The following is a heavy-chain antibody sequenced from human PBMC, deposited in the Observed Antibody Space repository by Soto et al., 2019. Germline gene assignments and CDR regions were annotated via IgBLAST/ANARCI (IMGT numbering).Heavy chain of an antibody. CDR2: IYYSGST. CDR1: GGSISSGDYY. D-gene: IGHD2-2*01. CDR3: RGVPAASYYYYGMDV. J-gene: IGHJ6*02. V-gene: IGHV4-30-4*01. Sequence: PSETLSLTCTVSGGSISSGDYYWSWIRQTPGKGLEWIGYIYYSGSTYYNPSLKSRVTISVDTSKNQFSLKLSSVTAADTAVYYCRGVPAASYYYYGMDVWGQGTTVTVSS.